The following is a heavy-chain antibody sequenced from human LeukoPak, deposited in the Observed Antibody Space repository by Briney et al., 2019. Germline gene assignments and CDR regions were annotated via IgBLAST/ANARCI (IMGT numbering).Heavy chain of an antibody. V-gene: IGHV3-53*04. J-gene: IGHJ4*02. CDR3: ARELTSPGAFDY. D-gene: IGHD3-10*01. CDR1: GFTFSSYA. CDR2: IYSGGST. Sequence: GGSLRLSCAASGFTFSSYAMNWVRQAPGKGLEWVSVIYSGGSTYYADSVKGRFTISRHNSKNTLYLQMNSLRAEDTAVYYCARELTSPGAFDYWGQGTLVTVSS.